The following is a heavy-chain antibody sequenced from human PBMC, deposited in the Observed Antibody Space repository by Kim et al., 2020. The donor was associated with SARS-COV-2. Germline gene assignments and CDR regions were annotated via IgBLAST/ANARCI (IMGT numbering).Heavy chain of an antibody. CDR3: ARTTGGVKIAAAGTLKTPGTNWFDP. Sequence: GESLKISCKGSGYSFTSYWIGWVRQMPGKGLEWMGIIYPGDSDTRYSPSFQGQVTISADKSISTAYLQWSSLKASDTAMYYCARTTGGVKIAAAGTLKTPGTNWFDPWGQGTLVTVSS. J-gene: IGHJ5*02. CDR1: GYSFTSYW. D-gene: IGHD6-13*01. CDR2: IYPGDSDT. V-gene: IGHV5-51*01.